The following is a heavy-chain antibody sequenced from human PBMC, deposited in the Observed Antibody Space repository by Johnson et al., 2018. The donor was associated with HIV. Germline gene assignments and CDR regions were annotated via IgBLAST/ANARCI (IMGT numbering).Heavy chain of an antibody. V-gene: IGHV3-23*04. CDR1: GFTFSSYA. D-gene: IGHD5-12*01. J-gene: IGHJ3*02. CDR3: AKDRSGYSGFPQSGVNAFDI. Sequence: EVQLVESGGGLVQPGGSLRLSCAASGFTFSSYAMSWVRQAPGKGLEWVSAISGSGGSTYYADSVKGRFTISRDNSKNTLYLQMNSLRAEDTAVYYCAKDRSGYSGFPQSGVNAFDIWGQGTMVTVSS. CDR2: ISGSGGST.